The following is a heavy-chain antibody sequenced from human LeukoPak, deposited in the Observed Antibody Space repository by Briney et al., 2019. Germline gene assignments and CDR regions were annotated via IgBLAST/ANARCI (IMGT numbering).Heavy chain of an antibody. CDR1: GGSISSGDYY. Sequence: SETLSLTCTVSGGSISSGDYYWSWIRQPPGKGLEWIGYIYYSGSTYHNPSLKSRVTISVDTSKNQFSLKLSSVTAADTAVYYCARADPYQLLFYHGMDVWGQGTTVTVSS. CDR3: ARADPYQLLFYHGMDV. D-gene: IGHD1-26*01. V-gene: IGHV4-30-4*01. J-gene: IGHJ6*02. CDR2: IYYSGST.